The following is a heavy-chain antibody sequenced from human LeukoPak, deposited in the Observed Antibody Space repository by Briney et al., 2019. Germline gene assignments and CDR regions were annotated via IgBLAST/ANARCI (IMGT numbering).Heavy chain of an antibody. D-gene: IGHD2-21*01. V-gene: IGHV3-53*01. CDR3: VRNSGELGA. J-gene: IGHJ5*02. CDR1: GFTVSNNY. CDR2: IYSGGST. Sequence: GGSLRLSCAASGFTVSNNYMSWVRRAGGKGLEWVALIYSGGSTYYADSVKGRFTISRDNSKNTLHLQMNSLRAEDTAVYYCVRNSGELGAWGQGTLVTVSS.